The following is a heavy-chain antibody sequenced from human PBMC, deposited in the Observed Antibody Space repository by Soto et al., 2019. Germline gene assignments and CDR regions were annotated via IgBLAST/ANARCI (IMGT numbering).Heavy chain of an antibody. CDR1: VGSFSGYY. CDR3: ARGPGIRFLEWLSQYNWFEP. CDR2: INHSGST. J-gene: IGHJ5*02. V-gene: IGHV4-34*01. Sequence: PSETLSLTCAFYVGSFSGYYWSWIRQPPGKWLEWIGEINHSGSTNYNPSLKSRVTISVDTSKNQFSLKLSSVTAADTAVYYCARGPGIRFLEWLSQYNWFEPWGQGTLVSVSS. D-gene: IGHD3-3*01.